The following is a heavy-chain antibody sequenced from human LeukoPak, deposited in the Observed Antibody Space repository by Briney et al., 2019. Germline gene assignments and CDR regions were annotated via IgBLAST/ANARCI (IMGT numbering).Heavy chain of an antibody. CDR1: GFTFSSYW. CDR2: IKQDGSEK. CDR3: ARGGIVVVVAASDY. D-gene: IGHD2-15*01. Sequence: GGSLRLSCAASGFTFSSYWMSWVRQAPGKGLEWAANIKQDGSEKYCVDSVKGRFTISRDNAKNSLYLQMNSLRAEDTAVYYCARGGIVVVVAASDYWGQGTLVTVSS. V-gene: IGHV3-7*01. J-gene: IGHJ4*02.